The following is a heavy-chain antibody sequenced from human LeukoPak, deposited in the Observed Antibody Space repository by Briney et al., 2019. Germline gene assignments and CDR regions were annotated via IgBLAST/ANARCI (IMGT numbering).Heavy chain of an antibody. CDR2: IRSKAYGGTT. Sequence: GGSLRLSCTASGFTFGDYAMSWVRQAPGKGLEWVGFIRSKAYGGTTEYAASVKGRFTISRDDSKSIAYLQVNSLKTEDTAVYYCSRVRGYSYGYGDYWGQGTLATVSA. CDR1: GFTFGDYA. V-gene: IGHV3-49*04. J-gene: IGHJ4*02. CDR3: SRVRGYSYGYGDY. D-gene: IGHD5-18*01.